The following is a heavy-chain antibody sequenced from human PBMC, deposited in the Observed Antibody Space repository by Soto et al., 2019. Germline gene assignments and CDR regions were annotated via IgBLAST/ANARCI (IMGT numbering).Heavy chain of an antibody. CDR2: MYYGGRT. CDR1: GGSISSYY. CDR3: ARGTPSPLIVRSSRGPWFDP. D-gene: IGHD2-15*01. V-gene: IGHV4-59*08. J-gene: IGHJ5*02. Sequence: SETQSLTCPVSGGSISSYYWSWIRQPPGKGLEWIGYMYYGGRTNYNPSLKSRVTISVDTSKMQVSLKLSSVTAADTAVYFCARGTPSPLIVRSSRGPWFDPWGQGTLVTVSS.